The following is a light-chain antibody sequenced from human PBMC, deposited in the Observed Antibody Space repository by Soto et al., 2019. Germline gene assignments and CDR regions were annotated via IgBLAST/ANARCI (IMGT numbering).Light chain of an antibody. V-gene: IGKV3-20*01. CDR1: QSVSSSS. J-gene: IGKJ1*01. CDR2: GAS. CDR3: QQYATSPRT. Sequence: EIVLTQSPGTLSLSPGEKATLSCRASQSVSSSSLAWYQQKPGQAPRLVMYGASSTATGIPDRFSGSGSGTDFTLTIGRLESEDFSVYSCQQYATSPRTFGQGTKVDIK.